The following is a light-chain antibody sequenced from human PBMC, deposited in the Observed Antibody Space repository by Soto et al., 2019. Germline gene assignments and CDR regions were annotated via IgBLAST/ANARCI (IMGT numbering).Light chain of an antibody. CDR3: QQYNSYWT. CDR1: QSITSW. V-gene: IGKV1-5*01. Sequence: DIQMTQSPSTLSASVGDRVTITCRASQSITSWLAWYQQKPGKAPKVLIYHASTLESGVPSRFSGSGSGTEFTLTISSLQPDDFATYYCQQYNSYWTCGQGTKVEIK. CDR2: HAS. J-gene: IGKJ1*01.